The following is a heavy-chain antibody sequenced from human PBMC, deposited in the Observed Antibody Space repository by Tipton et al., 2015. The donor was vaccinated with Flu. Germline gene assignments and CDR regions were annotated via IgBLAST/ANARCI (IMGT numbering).Heavy chain of an antibody. CDR3: AKAGPSAAGGSFDY. J-gene: IGHJ4*02. CDR2: IWYDGRNK. Sequence: RSLRLSCAASGFTFSTYGMHWARQAPGNRLQWVAVIWYDGRNKYCADSVKGRFTISRDNSKNMLYLQMNSLRAEDTAVYYCAKAGPSAAGGSFDYWGQGTLVTVSS. V-gene: IGHV3-33*06. CDR1: GFTFSTYG. D-gene: IGHD6-13*01.